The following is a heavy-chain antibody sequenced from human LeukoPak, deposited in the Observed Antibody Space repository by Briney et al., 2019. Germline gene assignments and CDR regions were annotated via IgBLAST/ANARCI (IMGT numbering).Heavy chain of an antibody. CDR2: IYYSGST. D-gene: IGHD3-3*01. CDR1: GGSFSGYY. J-gene: IGHJ6*03. Sequence: PSETLSLTCAVYGGSFSGYYWSWIRQPPGKGLEWIGYIYYSGSTNYNPSLKSRVTISVDTSKNQFSLKLSSVTAADTAVYYCAGGSNYDFWSGYLLDYYYMDVWGKGTTVTVSS. CDR3: AGGSNYDFWSGYLLDYYYMDV. V-gene: IGHV4-59*01.